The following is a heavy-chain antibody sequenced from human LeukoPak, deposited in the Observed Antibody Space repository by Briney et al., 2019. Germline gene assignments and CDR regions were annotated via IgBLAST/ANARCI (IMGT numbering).Heavy chain of an antibody. Sequence: GGSLRLSCVVSGFTFNRCWMNWVRQAPGKGREWVAHINPDGRDTYYVDSVQGRFTISRDNAQNSMYLQMNSLRVEDTAVYYCTSWGDTTAEYFQRWGQGTLATVSS. D-gene: IGHD2-21*02. CDR2: INPDGRDT. J-gene: IGHJ1*01. V-gene: IGHV3-7*01. CDR3: TSWGDTTAEYFQR. CDR1: GFTFNRCW.